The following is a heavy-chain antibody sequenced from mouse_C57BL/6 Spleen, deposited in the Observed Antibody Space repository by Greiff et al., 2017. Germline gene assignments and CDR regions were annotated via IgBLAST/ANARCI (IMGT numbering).Heavy chain of an antibody. Sequence: VQLQQSGAELVRPGASVKLSCTASGFNIKDDYMHWVKQRPEQGLEWIGWIDPENGDTEYASKFQGKATITADPSSNTAYLQLSSLTSEDTAVYYCTSNYYGSSYWYFDVWGTGTTVTVAS. CDR3: TSNYYGSSYWYFDV. CDR1: GFNIKDDY. V-gene: IGHV14-4*01. D-gene: IGHD1-1*01. J-gene: IGHJ1*03. CDR2: IDPENGDT.